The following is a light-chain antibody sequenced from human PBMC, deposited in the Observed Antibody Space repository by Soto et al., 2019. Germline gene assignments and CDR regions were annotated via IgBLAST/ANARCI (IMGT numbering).Light chain of an antibody. J-gene: IGKJ5*01. V-gene: IGKV3-20*01. Sequence: ENVLTQSPCTLSLSPGERTTLSCRASQTVSSYLTWYPHTPCQAPRILIYGASKRATGIPDRFSGSVSGTDFTLPISRPEPECSALYYCQQYGTSPISLGQGTRLEI. CDR2: GAS. CDR1: QTVSSY. CDR3: QQYGTSPIS.